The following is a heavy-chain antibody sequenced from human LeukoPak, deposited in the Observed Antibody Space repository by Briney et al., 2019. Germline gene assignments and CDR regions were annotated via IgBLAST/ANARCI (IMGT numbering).Heavy chain of an antibody. CDR1: GGSISSGDYY. J-gene: IGHJ1*01. CDR3: ARLTVVPAAIGA. D-gene: IGHD2-2*02. Sequence: PSETLSLTCTVSGGSISSGDYYWSWIRQPPGKGLEWIGYIYYSGSTYYNPSLKSRVTISVDTSKNQFSLNLSSVTAADTAVYYCARLTVVPAAIGAWGQGTLVTVSS. CDR2: IYYSGST. V-gene: IGHV4-30-4*08.